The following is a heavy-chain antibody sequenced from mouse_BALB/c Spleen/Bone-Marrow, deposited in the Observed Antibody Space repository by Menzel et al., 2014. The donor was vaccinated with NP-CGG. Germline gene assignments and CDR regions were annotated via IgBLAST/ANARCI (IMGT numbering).Heavy chain of an antibody. CDR2: IYPGNSDT. CDR1: GYSLTIYW. D-gene: IGHD1-1*01. CDR3: TRFGSTYDWYFDV. J-gene: IGHJ1*01. Sequence: EVQLQQSGTVLARPGASVKMSCKASGYSLTIYWMHWVKQRPGQGLEWIGAIYPGNSDTSYNQKFKGKAKLTAVTSASTAYMELSSLTNEDSAVYYCTRFGSTYDWYFDVWGAGTTVTVSS. V-gene: IGHV1-5*01.